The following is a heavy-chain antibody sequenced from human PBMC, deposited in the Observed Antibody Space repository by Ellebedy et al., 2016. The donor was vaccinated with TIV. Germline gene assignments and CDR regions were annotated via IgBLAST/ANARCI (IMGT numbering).Heavy chain of an antibody. Sequence: GESLKISCTGSGYTFINYWIGWVRQMPGKGLEWMGIISPADSDTRYSPSFQGQVTMSVDRSISTAYLHWWSLKASDTAVYYCATHSGNNRDYDYWGQGTLVTVSS. V-gene: IGHV5-51*01. J-gene: IGHJ4*02. CDR2: ISPADSDT. D-gene: IGHD1-26*01. CDR3: ATHSGNNRDYDY. CDR1: GYTFINYW.